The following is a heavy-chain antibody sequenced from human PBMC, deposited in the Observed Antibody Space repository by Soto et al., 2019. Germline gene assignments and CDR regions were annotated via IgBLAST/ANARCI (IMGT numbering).Heavy chain of an antibody. J-gene: IGHJ4*02. CDR1: GYTFTSYG. CDR2: ISAYNGNT. Sequence: ASVKVSCKASGYTFTSYGISWVRQAPGQGLEWMGWISAYNGNTNYAQKLQGGVTMTTDTSTSTAYMELRSLRSDDTAVYYCARDRVVVVAASLYYFDYWGQGTLVTVSS. V-gene: IGHV1-18*01. CDR3: ARDRVVVVAASLYYFDY. D-gene: IGHD2-15*01.